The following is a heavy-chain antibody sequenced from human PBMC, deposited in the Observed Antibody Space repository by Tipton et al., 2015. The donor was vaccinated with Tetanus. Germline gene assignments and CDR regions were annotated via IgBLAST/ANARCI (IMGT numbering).Heavy chain of an antibody. Sequence: TLSLTCTVSGGSISSSSYYWGWIRQPPGKGLEWIGSIYYSGSTYYNPSLKSRVTISVDTSTNQFSLKLSSVTAADTAVYYCARHLKVVVIAYYYYGMDVWGQGTTVTVSS. CDR1: GGSISSSSYY. D-gene: IGHD3-22*01. J-gene: IGHJ6*02. V-gene: IGHV4-39*01. CDR3: ARHLKVVVIAYYYYGMDV. CDR2: IYYSGST.